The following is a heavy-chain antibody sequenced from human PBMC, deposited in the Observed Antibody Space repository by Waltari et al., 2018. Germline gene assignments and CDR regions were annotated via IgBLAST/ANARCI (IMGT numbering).Heavy chain of an antibody. Sequence: DVRLVESGGGLVQPGGSLRLSCSTSGFAFSKIWMSWVRQAPGKGLEWVANIKEDGSEIYYVDSVKGRFTLSRDNTKNSLFLQMNSLKPDDTAVYYCAASTAWYGTYFDYWGQGSLVTVA. CDR2: IKEDGSEI. D-gene: IGHD6-19*01. V-gene: IGHV3-7*03. CDR1: GFAFSKIW. CDR3: AASTAWYGTYFDY. J-gene: IGHJ4*02.